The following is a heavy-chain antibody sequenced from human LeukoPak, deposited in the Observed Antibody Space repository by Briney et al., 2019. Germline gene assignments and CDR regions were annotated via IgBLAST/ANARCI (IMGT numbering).Heavy chain of an antibody. Sequence: PGGSLRLSCVASGFTFSRYWMHWVRQAPGKGLVWVSRINSDGSSTTYADSVKGRFTISRDNAKNTLYLQMNSLRAEDTAVYYCARGYSYGYSDYWGQGTLVTVSS. J-gene: IGHJ4*02. D-gene: IGHD5-18*01. V-gene: IGHV3-74*01. CDR2: INSDGSST. CDR1: GFTFSRYW. CDR3: ARGYSYGYSDY.